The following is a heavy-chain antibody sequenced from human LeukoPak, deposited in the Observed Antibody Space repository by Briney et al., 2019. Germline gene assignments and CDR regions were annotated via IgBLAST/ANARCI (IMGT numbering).Heavy chain of an antibody. CDR3: ARSTGKHGYSYGYGGHFDY. CDR2: INSGGSST. D-gene: IGHD5-18*01. CDR1: GFTFSSYW. J-gene: IGHJ4*02. V-gene: IGHV3-74*01. Sequence: GGSLRLSCAASGFTFSSYWMHWVRQAPGKGLVWVSRINSGGSSTSYADSVKGRFTISRDNAKNTLYLQMNSLRAEDTAVYYCARSTGKHGYSYGYGGHFDYWGQGTLVTVSS.